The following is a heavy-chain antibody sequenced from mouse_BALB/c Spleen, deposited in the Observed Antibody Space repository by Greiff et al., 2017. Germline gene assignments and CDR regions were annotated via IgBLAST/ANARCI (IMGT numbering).Heavy chain of an antibody. CDR2: IDPSDSST. Sequence: QVQLKESGAELVKPGASVKLSCKASGYTFTSYWMHWVKQRPGQGLEWIGEIDPSDSSTNYNQKFKGKATLTVDKSSSTAYMQLSSLTSEDSAVYYCARVGSLYAMDYWGQGTSVTVSS. V-gene: IGHV1-69*02. D-gene: IGHD1-1*01. CDR1: GYTFTSYW. CDR3: ARVGSLYAMDY. J-gene: IGHJ4*01.